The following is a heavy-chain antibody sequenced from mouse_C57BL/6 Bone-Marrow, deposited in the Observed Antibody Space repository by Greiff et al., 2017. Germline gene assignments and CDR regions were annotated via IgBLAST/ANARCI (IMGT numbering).Heavy chain of an antibody. D-gene: IGHD2-4*01. V-gene: IGHV3-6*01. J-gene: IGHJ2*01. CDR1: GYSITSGYY. CDR3: AREGIYYDYFDD. CDR2: ISYDGSN. Sequence: EVKLVESGPGLVKPSQSLSLTCSVTGYSITSGYYWNWIRQFPGNKLEWMGYISYDGSNNYNPSLKNRISITRDTSKNQFFLKLNSVTTEDTATYYCAREGIYYDYFDDWGQGTTLTVSS.